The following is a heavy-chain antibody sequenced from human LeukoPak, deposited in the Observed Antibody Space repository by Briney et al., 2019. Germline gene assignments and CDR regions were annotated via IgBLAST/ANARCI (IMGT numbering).Heavy chain of an antibody. CDR1: GFTFSSYE. J-gene: IGHJ4*02. Sequence: GGSLRLSCAASGFTFSSYEMNWVRQAPGKGLDWVAYISRGGRTVDYADSVKGRFTISRDSAKSALYLQMNSLRAEDTAVYYCARVAMIVAKPYDNWGQGTLVTVSS. CDR2: ISRGGRTV. D-gene: IGHD3-22*01. V-gene: IGHV3-48*03. CDR3: ARVAMIVAKPYDN.